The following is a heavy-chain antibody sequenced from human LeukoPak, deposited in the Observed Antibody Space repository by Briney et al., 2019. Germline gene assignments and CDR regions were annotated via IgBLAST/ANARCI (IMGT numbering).Heavy chain of an antibody. CDR2: INHSGST. Sequence: SETLSLTCAVYGGSFSGYYWSWIRQPPGKGLEWIGEINHSGSTNYNPSLKSRVTISVDTSKNQFSLKLSSVTAADTAVYYCAREIGPRQLHLWGSAFDYSGQGTLVTVSS. D-gene: IGHD5-18*01. V-gene: IGHV4-34*01. CDR3: AREIGPRQLHLWGSAFDY. J-gene: IGHJ4*02. CDR1: GGSFSGYY.